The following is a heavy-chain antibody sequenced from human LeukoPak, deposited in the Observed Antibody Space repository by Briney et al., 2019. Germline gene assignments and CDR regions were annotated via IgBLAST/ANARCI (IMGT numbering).Heavy chain of an antibody. V-gene: IGHV4-39*07. CDR1: GGSFSSSSYY. CDR2: IYYSGST. Sequence: SETLSLTCAVYGGSFSSSSYYWGWIRQPPGKGLEWIGSIYYSGSTYYNPSLKSRVTISVDTSKNQFSLKLSSVTAADTAVYYCAREGGIDYGDYVAPNWFDPWGQGTLVTVSS. J-gene: IGHJ5*02. CDR3: AREGGIDYGDYVAPNWFDP. D-gene: IGHD4-17*01.